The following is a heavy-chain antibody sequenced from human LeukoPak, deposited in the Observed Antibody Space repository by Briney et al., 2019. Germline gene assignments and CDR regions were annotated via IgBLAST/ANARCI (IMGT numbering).Heavy chain of an antibody. D-gene: IGHD3-10*01. Sequence: ASVKVSCKASGYTFTSYYMHWVRQAPGQGLEWMGIINPSGGSTSYAQKFQGRVTMTRDTSTSTVYMELSSLRSEATNVYYCARDRRWFGAGDYYYGMDVWAKGTRVTVPS. CDR2: INPSGGST. J-gene: IGHJ6*04. CDR1: GYTFTSYY. V-gene: IGHV1-46*01. CDR3: ARDRRWFGAGDYYYGMDV.